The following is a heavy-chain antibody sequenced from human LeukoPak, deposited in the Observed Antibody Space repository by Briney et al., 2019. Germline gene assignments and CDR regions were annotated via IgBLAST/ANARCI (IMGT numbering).Heavy chain of an antibody. D-gene: IGHD1-26*01. CDR3: AIRSLWEPYYFDY. V-gene: IGHV4-39*01. J-gene: IGHJ4*02. Sequence: SETLSLTCTVSGGSISSSSYYWGWIRQPPGKGLEWIGSIYYSRSTYYNPSLKSRVTISVDTSKNQFSLKLSSVTAADTAVYYCAIRSLWEPYYFDYWGQGTLVTVSS. CDR2: IYYSRST. CDR1: GGSISSSSYY.